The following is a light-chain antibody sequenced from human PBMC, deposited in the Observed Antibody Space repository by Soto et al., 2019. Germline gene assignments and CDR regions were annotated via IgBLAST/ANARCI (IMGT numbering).Light chain of an antibody. Sequence: QSVLTQPPSMSAAPGQKVTISCSGSTSYIENNYVSWYQHLPGTAPKLLIYDNDERPSGIPDRFSASKSGTSATLGITGLQIGDEADYYCGAWDSSLSVVLFGGGTKLTVL. J-gene: IGLJ2*01. CDR1: TSYIENNY. CDR2: DND. CDR3: GAWDSSLSVVL. V-gene: IGLV1-51*01.